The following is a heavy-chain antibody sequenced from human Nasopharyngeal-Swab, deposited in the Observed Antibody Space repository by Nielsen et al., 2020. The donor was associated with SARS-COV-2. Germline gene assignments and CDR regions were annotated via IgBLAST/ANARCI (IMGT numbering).Heavy chain of an antibody. CDR3: ARRQYGDYYYYYGMDV. D-gene: IGHD4-17*01. J-gene: IGHJ6*02. CDR2: IKQDGSEK. Sequence: GESLKISCAASGFTFSSYWMSWARQAPGKGLEWVANIKQDGSEKYYVDSVKGRFTISRDNAKNSLYLQMNSLRAEDTAVYYCARRQYGDYYYYYGMDVWGQGTTVTVSS. V-gene: IGHV3-7*03. CDR1: GFTFSSYW.